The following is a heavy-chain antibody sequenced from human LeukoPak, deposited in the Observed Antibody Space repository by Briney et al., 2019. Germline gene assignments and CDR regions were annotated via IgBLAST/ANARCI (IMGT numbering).Heavy chain of an antibody. CDR1: GFTFSNYM. V-gene: IGHV3-74*01. D-gene: IGHD1-20*01. CDR2: IKRDGIAI. J-gene: IGHJ4*02. CDR3: LRDLNWSLDQ. Sequence: PGGSLRLSCAASGFTFSNYMMHWVRQAPGKGLVWVSRIKRDGIAITYADSVKGRFTISRDNAKNTLYLQMNSLRAEDTAVYYCLRDLNWSLDQWGQGTLVTVSS.